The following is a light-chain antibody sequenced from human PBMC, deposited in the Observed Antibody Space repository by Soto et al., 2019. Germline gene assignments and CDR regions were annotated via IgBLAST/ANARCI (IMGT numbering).Light chain of an antibody. V-gene: IGKV3-20*01. CDR2: GAT. CDR3: QQYGSSPWT. Sequence: EIMLTQSPGTLSLSPGENATHSFRTSQSVSSSYLAWYQQKPGQAPRLLIYGATSRATGIPDRFSGSGSGTDFTLTISRLEPEDFAVYYCQQYGSSPWTFGQGTKVDIK. J-gene: IGKJ1*01. CDR1: QSVSSSY.